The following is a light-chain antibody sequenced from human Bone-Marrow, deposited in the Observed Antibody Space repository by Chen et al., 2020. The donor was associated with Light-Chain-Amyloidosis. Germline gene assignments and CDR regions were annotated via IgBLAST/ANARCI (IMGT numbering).Light chain of an antibody. CDR1: QSVSSN. J-gene: IGKJ4*01. Sequence: EIMMTQSPATLSVSPGERATLSCRASQSVSSNLAWYQQKPGQAPRLLIYDASTRATGIPARFSGSGSGTEFTLTISSLQSEDFAVYYRQQYNNWPPLFGGGTKVEIK. V-gene: IGKV3-15*01. CDR2: DAS. CDR3: QQYNNWPPL.